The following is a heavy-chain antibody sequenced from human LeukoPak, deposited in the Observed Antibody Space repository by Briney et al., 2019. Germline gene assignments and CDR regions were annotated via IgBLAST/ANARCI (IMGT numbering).Heavy chain of an antibody. J-gene: IGHJ4*02. CDR1: GVSISSSNSY. CDR2: IYYSGNT. D-gene: IGHD3-10*01. CDR3: SRRVRGVTRSYYFDY. Sequence: SETLSLTCTVSGVSISSSNSYWGWIRQPPGKGLEWIGSIYYSGNTYYNASLKSQVSISIDTSKNQFSLRLTSVTVADTAVYYCSRRVRGVTRSYYFDYWGQGTLVTVSS. V-gene: IGHV4-39*01.